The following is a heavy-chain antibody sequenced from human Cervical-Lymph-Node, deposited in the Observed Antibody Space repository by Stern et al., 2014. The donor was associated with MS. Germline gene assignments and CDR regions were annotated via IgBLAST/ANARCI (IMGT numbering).Heavy chain of an antibody. V-gene: IGHV3-7*04. CDR2: ITQDGSEK. Sequence: MQLVQSGGGLVQPGGSLRLSCAASGFTFSNLWMTWVRQAPGKGLEWVANITQDGSEKYYVDSVKGRFTISRDNAKKSLYLQFNSLRAEDTAVYYCVGGRRGSLWGQGTLVTISS. CDR3: VGGRRGSL. CDR1: GFTFSNLW. D-gene: IGHD6-19*01. J-gene: IGHJ3*01.